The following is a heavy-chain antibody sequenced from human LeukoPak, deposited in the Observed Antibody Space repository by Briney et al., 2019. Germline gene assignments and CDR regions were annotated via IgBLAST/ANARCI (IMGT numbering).Heavy chain of an antibody. CDR1: GGSFSGHY. V-gene: IGHV4-34*01. J-gene: IGHJ4*02. D-gene: IGHD4-11*01. CDR3: ARGSNFFDY. CDR2: INHSGST. Sequence: SETLSLTCAVYGGSFSGHYWSWIRQPPGKGLEWIGEINHSGSTNYNPSLKSRVTISVDTSKNQFSLKLSSVTAADTAVYYCARGSNFFDYWGQGTLVTVSS.